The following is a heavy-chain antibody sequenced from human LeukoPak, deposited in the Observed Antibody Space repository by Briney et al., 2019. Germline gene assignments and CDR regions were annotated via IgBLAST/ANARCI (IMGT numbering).Heavy chain of an antibody. CDR1: GYTFISCD. Sequence: SVKVSCKASGYTFISCDINWVRQAPGQGLEWMGGIIPIFGTANYAQKFQGRVTITTDESTSTAYMELSSLRSEDTAVYYCARELFDIVVVPAAEGAFDIWGQGTVVTVSS. CDR3: ARELFDIVVVPAAEGAFDI. V-gene: IGHV1-69*05. CDR2: IIPIFGTA. D-gene: IGHD2-2*01. J-gene: IGHJ3*02.